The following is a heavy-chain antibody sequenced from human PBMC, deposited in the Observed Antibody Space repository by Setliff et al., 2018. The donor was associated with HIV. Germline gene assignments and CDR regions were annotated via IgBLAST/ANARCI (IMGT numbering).Heavy chain of an antibody. Sequence: ASVKVSCKASGYTFTGYYVHWVRQAPGQGLEWVGRFNPNSGDTNYAQKFQGRVTMTRDTSISTAYMELSRLRSDDTAVYYCARRGRQQSDAFDIWGQGTMVTVS. CDR3: ARRGRQQSDAFDI. V-gene: IGHV1-2*06. D-gene: IGHD6-13*01. CDR2: FNPNSGDT. J-gene: IGHJ3*02. CDR1: GYTFTGYY.